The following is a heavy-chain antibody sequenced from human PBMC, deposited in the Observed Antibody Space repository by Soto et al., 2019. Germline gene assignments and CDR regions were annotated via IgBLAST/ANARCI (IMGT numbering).Heavy chain of an antibody. Sequence: PGGSLRLSFAASGFTFSNAWMSWVRQAPGKGLEWVGRIKSKTDGGTTDYAAPVKGRFTISRDDSKNTLYLQMNSLKTEDTAVYYCTTGPMITFGGVIVPGIWGQGTMVT. J-gene: IGHJ3*02. V-gene: IGHV3-15*01. CDR3: TTGPMITFGGVIVPGI. CDR2: IKSKTDGGTT. D-gene: IGHD3-16*02. CDR1: GFTFSNAW.